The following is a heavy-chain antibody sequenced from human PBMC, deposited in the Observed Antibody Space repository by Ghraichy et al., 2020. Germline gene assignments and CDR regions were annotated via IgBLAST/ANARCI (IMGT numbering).Heavy chain of an antibody. J-gene: IGHJ4*02. CDR1: GYTFTSYY. CDR3: AREGDGAVAGTFFDY. V-gene: IGHV1-46*01. Sequence: ASVKVSCKASGYTFTSYYMHWVRQAPGQGLEWMGIINPSGGSTSYAQKFQGRVTMTRDTSTSTVYMELSSLRSEDTAVYYCAREGDGAVAGTFFDYWGQGTLVTVSS. D-gene: IGHD6-19*01. CDR2: INPSGGST.